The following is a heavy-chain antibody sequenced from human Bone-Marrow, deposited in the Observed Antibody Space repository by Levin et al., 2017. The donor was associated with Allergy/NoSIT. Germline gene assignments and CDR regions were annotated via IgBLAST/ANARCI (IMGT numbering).Heavy chain of an antibody. J-gene: IGHJ4*02. CDR1: GFTLSTFG. V-gene: IGHV3-23*01. Sequence: GESLKISCAASGFTLSTFGMSWVRQASGRGLEFVSAISSSADTTYYADSVKGRFTISRDNFKSTVSLQMNSLRAEDTAMYYCAKGGYVDSWGQGTLVTVSS. D-gene: IGHD3-22*01. CDR2: ISSSADTT. CDR3: AKGGYVDS.